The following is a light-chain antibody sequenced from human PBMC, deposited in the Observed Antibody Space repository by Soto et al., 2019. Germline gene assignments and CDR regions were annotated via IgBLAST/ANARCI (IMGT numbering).Light chain of an antibody. CDR3: ASYRSANTLVV. J-gene: IGLJ1*01. CDR1: SRDIGNYNY. V-gene: IGLV2-14*01. Sequence: QSALTQPASVSGSPGQSITISCTGTSRDIGNYNYVSWYQHHPGKAPKLMIYEVISRPSGVSDRFSGSKSGMTASLTISGLQPEDEADYSCASYRSANTLVVFGTGTKVTVL. CDR2: EVI.